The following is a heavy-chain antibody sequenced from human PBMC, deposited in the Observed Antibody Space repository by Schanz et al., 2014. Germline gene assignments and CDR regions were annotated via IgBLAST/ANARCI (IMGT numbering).Heavy chain of an antibody. CDR2: IWYDGSNK. V-gene: IGHV3-33*01. Sequence: VQLVESGGGVVQPGRSLRLSCAASGFTFSSYGMHWVRQAPGKGLEWVAFIWYDGSNKYYADSVKGRFTISRDNSKNTLYLQMNTLRAEDTAVYYCARDRGYCSGGSCLTFDYWGQGTLVTVSS. J-gene: IGHJ4*02. CDR1: GFTFSSYG. CDR3: ARDRGYCSGGSCLTFDY. D-gene: IGHD2-15*01.